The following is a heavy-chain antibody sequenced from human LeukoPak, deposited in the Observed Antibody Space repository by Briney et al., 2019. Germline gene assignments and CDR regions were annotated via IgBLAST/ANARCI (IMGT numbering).Heavy chain of an antibody. CDR2: INPNRGGT. CDR1: GYTFTGYY. CDR3: ANFEPGLVYCGGDCYYTDY. D-gene: IGHD2-21*02. J-gene: IGHJ4*02. V-gene: IGHV1-2*02. Sequence: ASVKVSCKASGYTFTGYYMHWVRQAPGQGLEWMGWINPNRGGTNYAQKFQGRVTMTRDTSISTAYMVLSRLRSDDTAVYYCANFEPGLVYCGGDCYYTDYWGQGTLVTVSS.